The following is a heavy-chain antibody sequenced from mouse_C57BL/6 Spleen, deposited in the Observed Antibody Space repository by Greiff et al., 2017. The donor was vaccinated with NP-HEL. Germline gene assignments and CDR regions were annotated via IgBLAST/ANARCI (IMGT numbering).Heavy chain of an antibody. CDR2: ISSGSSTI. CDR1: GFTFSDYG. D-gene: IGHD1-1*01. CDR3: ARPGTTVVPDWYFDV. Sequence: VESGGGLVKPGGSLKLSCAASGFTFSDYGMHWVRQAPEKGLEWVAYISSGSSTIYYADTVKGRFTISRDNAKNTLFLQMTSLRSEDTAMYYCARPGTTVVPDWYFDVWGTGTTVTVSS. V-gene: IGHV5-17*01. J-gene: IGHJ1*03.